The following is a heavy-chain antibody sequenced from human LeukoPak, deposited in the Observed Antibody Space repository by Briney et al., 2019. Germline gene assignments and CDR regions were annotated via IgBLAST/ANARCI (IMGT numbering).Heavy chain of an antibody. Sequence: SETLSLTCTASGGSISSYYWSWIRQPPGKGLEWIGYIYYSGSTNYNPSLKSRVTISVDTSKNQFSLKLSSVTAADTAVYYCARVSCSSTSCYEDYYYYYGMDVWGQGTTVTVSS. D-gene: IGHD2-2*01. V-gene: IGHV4-59*01. CDR2: IYYSGST. J-gene: IGHJ6*02. CDR3: ARVSCSSTSCYEDYYYYYGMDV. CDR1: GGSISSYY.